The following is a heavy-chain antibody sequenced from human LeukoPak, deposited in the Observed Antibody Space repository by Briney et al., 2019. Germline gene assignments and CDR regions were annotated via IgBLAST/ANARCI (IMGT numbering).Heavy chain of an antibody. CDR1: GGSISSHY. V-gene: IGHV4-59*11. CDR2: ISYSGST. CDR3: ARGLNRVSRFDP. J-gene: IGHJ5*02. Sequence: SETLSLTCTASGGSISSHYWSWIRQPPGKGLEYIAHISYSGSTNYNPSPKSRVTISVDTSKNQVSLKLSSVAAADTALYYCARGLNRVSRFDPWGQGTLVTVSS.